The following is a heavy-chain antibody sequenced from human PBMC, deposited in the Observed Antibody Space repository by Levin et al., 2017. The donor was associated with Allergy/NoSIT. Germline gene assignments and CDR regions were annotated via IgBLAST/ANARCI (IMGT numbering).Heavy chain of an antibody. D-gene: IGHD6-19*01. CDR1: GFTFSSYA. CDR3: ANLYSSGWTGFDY. Sequence: RPGGSLRLSCAASGFTFSSYAMHWVRQAPGKGLEWVAVISHDGSKKYYVDSVKGRFTISRDNSKNTLYLQMNSLRAEDTAVYYCANLYSSGWTGFDYWGQGTLVTVSS. CDR2: ISHDGSKK. J-gene: IGHJ4*02. V-gene: IGHV3-30-3*01.